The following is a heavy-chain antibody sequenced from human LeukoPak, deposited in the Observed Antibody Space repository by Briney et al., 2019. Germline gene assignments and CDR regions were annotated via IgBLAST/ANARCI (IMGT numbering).Heavy chain of an antibody. CDR1: GYTFTSYA. J-gene: IGHJ4*02. D-gene: IGHD5-18*01. Sequence: ASVKVSFKASGYTFTSYAMNWVRQAPGQGLEWMGWINTNTGNPTYAQGFTGRFVFSLDTSVSTAYLQIGSLKAEDTAVYYCARDDTAKTFDYWGQGTLVTVSS. V-gene: IGHV7-4-1*01. CDR2: INTNTGNP. CDR3: ARDDTAKTFDY.